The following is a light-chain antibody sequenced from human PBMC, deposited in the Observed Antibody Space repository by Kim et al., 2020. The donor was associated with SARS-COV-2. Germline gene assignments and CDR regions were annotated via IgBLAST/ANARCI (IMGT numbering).Light chain of an antibody. CDR1: QGINNY. V-gene: IGKV1-16*02. CDR3: QQCSTYPLT. J-gene: IGKJ4*01. CDR2: DAS. Sequence: DIQMTQSPSSLSASVGDRVTITCRASQGINNYLAWFQQKPGKVPKSLIYDASSLQTGVPSKFSGSGSGTDFTLTISSLQPDDFATYYCQQCSTYPLTFGGGTKVDIK.